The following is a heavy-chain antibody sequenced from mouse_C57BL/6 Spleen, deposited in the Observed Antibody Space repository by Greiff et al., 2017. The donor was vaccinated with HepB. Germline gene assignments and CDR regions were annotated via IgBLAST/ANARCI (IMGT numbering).Heavy chain of an antibody. CDR1: GYSFTSYY. J-gene: IGHJ3*01. CDR2: IYPGSGNT. V-gene: IGHV1-66*01. D-gene: IGHD3-2*02. Sequence: VKLVESGPELVKPGASVKISCKASGYSFTSYYIHWVKQRPGQGLEWIGWIYPGSGNTKYNEKFKGKATLTADTSSSTAYMQLSSLTSEDSAVYYCARVGAQALAWFAYWGQGTLVTVSA. CDR3: ARVGAQALAWFAY.